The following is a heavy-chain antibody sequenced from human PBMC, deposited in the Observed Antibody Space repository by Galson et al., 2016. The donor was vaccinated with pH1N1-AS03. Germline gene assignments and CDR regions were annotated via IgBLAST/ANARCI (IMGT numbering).Heavy chain of an antibody. V-gene: IGHV1-69*04. CDR3: ARERDSSSSSIFVY. D-gene: IGHD6-6*01. CDR2: IIPMLGRG. Sequence: SVKVSCKASGYTFPNFGMSWVRQAPGQGLEWMGRIIPMLGRGNYAQKFQGRVTIIADISTSTTYMELSNLTSEDTAIYYCARERDSSSSSIFVYWGQGTQVTVSS. J-gene: IGHJ4*02. CDR1: GYTFPNFG.